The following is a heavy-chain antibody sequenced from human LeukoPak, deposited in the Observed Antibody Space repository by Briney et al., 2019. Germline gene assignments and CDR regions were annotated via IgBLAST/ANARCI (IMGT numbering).Heavy chain of an antibody. J-gene: IGHJ4*02. D-gene: IGHD4-17*01. Sequence: ASVKVSCKASVGTFSSYAISWVRQAPGQGLEWMGRIIPIFGTANYAQKFQGRVTITTDESTSTAYTELSSLRSEDTAVYYCARELGRYGDYPDGDYWGQGTLVTVSS. V-gene: IGHV1-69*05. CDR1: VGTFSSYA. CDR3: ARELGRYGDYPDGDY. CDR2: IIPIFGTA.